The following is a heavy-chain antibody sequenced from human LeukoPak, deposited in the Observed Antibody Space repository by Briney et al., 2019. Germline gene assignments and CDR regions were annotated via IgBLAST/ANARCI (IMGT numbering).Heavy chain of an antibody. CDR2: IYYSGST. CDR3: ARERQAGDDAFDI. CDR1: GGSISSDH. J-gene: IGHJ3*02. Sequence: SETLSLTCTVSGGSISSDHWNWIRQPPGKGLEWIGCIYYSGSTNYNPSLKSRVTISVDTSKNQFSLKLSSVTAADTAVYYCARERQAGDDAFDIWGQGTMVTVSS. D-gene: IGHD3-16*01. V-gene: IGHV4-59*01.